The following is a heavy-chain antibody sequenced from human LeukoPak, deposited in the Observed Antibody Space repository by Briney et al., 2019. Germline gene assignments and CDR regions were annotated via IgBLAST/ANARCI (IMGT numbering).Heavy chain of an antibody. CDR2: IYSGGST. D-gene: IGHD3-10*01. CDR1: GFTVSSNY. J-gene: IGHJ3*02. Sequence: PGGSLRLSCAASGFTVSSNYMSWVRQAPGKGLEWVSIIYSGGSTYYADSEKGRFTISRDNSKNTLYLQVNSLRAEDTAVYYCARDPRAMVRGVDAFDIWGQGTMVTVSS. V-gene: IGHV3-66*02. CDR3: ARDPRAMVRGVDAFDI.